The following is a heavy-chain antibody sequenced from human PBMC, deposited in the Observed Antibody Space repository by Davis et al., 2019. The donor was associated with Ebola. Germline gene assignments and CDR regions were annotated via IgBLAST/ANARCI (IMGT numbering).Heavy chain of an antibody. D-gene: IGHD5-24*01. CDR1: GYTFTTYC. CDR3: ARGTDGYNPGGYFDS. V-gene: IGHV5-51*01. CDR2: IFPGDSDT. Sequence: GESLKISCTVSGYTFTTYCIVWVRQIPGKGLECMGIIFPGDSDTRYSPSFQGQVTISADKSISTAYLQWSSLKASDTAMYYCARGTDGYNPGGYFDSWGQGTLVTVSS. J-gene: IGHJ4*02.